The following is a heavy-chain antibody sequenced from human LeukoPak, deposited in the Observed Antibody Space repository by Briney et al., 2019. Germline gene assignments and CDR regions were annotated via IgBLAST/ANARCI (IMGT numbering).Heavy chain of an antibody. D-gene: IGHD3-10*01. V-gene: IGHV3-11*01. J-gene: IGHJ5*02. CDR3: ARVRSRSGSPKNWFDP. CDR2: ISSSGSTI. CDR1: GFTFSDYY. Sequence: EGSLRLSCAASGFTFSDYYMSWIRQAPGKGLEWVSYISSSGSTIYYADSVKGRFTISRDNAKNSLYLQMNSLRAEDTAVYYCARVRSRSGSPKNWFDPWGQGTLVTVSS.